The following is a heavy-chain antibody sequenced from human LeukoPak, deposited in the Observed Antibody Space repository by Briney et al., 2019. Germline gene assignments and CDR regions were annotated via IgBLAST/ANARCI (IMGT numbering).Heavy chain of an antibody. Sequence: SETLSLTCTVSGGSISTYYWSWIRQPPGKGLEWIAYIYYSGSTNYNPSLKSRVTISVDTSKNQFSLKLSSVTAADTAVYYCARGDYCAGDCYYLWGQGTLVTVSS. V-gene: IGHV4-59*01. J-gene: IGHJ1*01. D-gene: IGHD2-21*02. CDR1: GGSISTYY. CDR2: IYYSGST. CDR3: ARGDYCAGDCYYL.